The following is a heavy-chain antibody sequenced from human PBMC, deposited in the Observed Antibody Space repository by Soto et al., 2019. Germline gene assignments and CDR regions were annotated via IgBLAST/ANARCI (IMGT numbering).Heavy chain of an antibody. Sequence: EVQLVESGGGLVQPGGSLRLSCAASGFTFSSYWMHWVRQAPGKELVWVSRINSDGSSTSYADSVKGRFTISRDKAKNTLYLQMNSMRAEDTAVYYCARGNAGSSYYYYYYMDVWGKGTTVTVSS. V-gene: IGHV3-74*01. CDR1: GFTFSSYW. D-gene: IGHD3-10*01. CDR2: INSDGSST. CDR3: ARGNAGSSYYYYYYMDV. J-gene: IGHJ6*03.